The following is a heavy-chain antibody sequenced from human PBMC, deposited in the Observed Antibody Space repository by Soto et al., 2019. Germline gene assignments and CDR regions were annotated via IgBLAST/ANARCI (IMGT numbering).Heavy chain of an antibody. CDR1: GDAFTNYI. D-gene: IGHD1-26*01. Sequence: QVQLVQSGAEVKKPGSSVKVSCKASGDAFTNYIFDWVRQAPGQGLEWMGGIIPMFGTPKYAQTVQDRVTLSADVSTGTAYLDLTNLRFDDTAVYYCARGRDQPPVGLYFDSWGEGTRVTVSS. CDR2: IIPMFGTP. V-gene: IGHV1-69*01. CDR3: ARGRDQPPVGLYFDS. J-gene: IGHJ4*02.